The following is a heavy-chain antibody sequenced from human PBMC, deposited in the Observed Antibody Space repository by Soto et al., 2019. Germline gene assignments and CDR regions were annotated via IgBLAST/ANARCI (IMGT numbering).Heavy chain of an antibody. Sequence: QVQLVQSGAEVRKPGASVKVSCKASNYTFTSYGISWVRQAPGQGLEWMGWISVYYGNTNYAQKFQDRVTMTTDTSKRTAYMELRSLTSDDTAVYYCARRGIKWEGGVFDFWGQGTLVTVSS. D-gene: IGHD1-26*01. CDR3: ARRGIKWEGGVFDF. V-gene: IGHV1-18*04. CDR2: ISVYYGNT. J-gene: IGHJ4*02. CDR1: NYTFTSYG.